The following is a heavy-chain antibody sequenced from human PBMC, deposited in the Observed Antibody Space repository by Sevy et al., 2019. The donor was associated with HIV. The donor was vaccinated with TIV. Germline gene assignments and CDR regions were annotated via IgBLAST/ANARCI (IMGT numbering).Heavy chain of an antibody. Sequence: ASVKVSCKASGYTFTDYYIHWVRQAPGQGLEWMGWINPKSGGTNYAQKFHGRVTMTRDTSISTAHMELSRLRSDDTAVYYCARVVEPAGIDPYYYGVDVWGPGATVTVSS. V-gene: IGHV1-2*02. CDR1: GYTFTDYY. J-gene: IGHJ6*02. CDR2: INPKSGGT. CDR3: ARVVEPAGIDPYYYGVDV. D-gene: IGHD2-2*02.